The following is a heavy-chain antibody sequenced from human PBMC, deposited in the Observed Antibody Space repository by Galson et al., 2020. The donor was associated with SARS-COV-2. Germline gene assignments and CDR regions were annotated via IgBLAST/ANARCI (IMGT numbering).Heavy chain of an antibody. V-gene: IGHV3-72*01. CDR3: ARPLGDTLANHYLDA. D-gene: IGHD3-16*01. CDR2: TRKKANSYTT. Sequence: GESLKIPCAASGFSFSDHYMDWVRQAPGKGLEWVGRTRKKANSYTTEYAPSVQGRFIISRDDLKNSLYLQMNSLENEDTAVYYCARPLGDTLANHYLDAWGQWTLVTVSS. CDR1: GFSFSDHY. J-gene: IGHJ4*02.